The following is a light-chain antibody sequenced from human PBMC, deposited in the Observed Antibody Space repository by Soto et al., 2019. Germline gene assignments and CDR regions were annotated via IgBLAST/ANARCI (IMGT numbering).Light chain of an antibody. CDR1: QSISSSF. CDR2: GAS. J-gene: IGKJ5*01. CDR3: QQYRTSPPTWT. V-gene: IGKV3-20*01. Sequence: EIVLTQSPGILSLSPGERASRXXGSXQSISSSFLAWYQQKPGQAPRLLXXGASSRATGIPDRFSGTGSETDFTLTISRLEPEDFAVYYCQQYRTSPPTWTFGQGTRLEIK.